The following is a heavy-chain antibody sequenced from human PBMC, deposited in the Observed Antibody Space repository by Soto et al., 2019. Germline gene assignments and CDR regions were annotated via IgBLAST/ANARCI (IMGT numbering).Heavy chain of an antibody. D-gene: IGHD6-19*01. CDR1: GFTFSSYG. V-gene: IGHV3-33*01. CDR2: IWYDGSNK. Sequence: GGSLRLSCAASGFTFSSYGMHWVRQAPGKGLEWVAVIWYDGSNKYYADSVKGRFTISRDNSKNTLYLQMNSLRAEDTAVYYCARGYVAVAGIVDYWGQGTLVTVSS. J-gene: IGHJ4*02. CDR3: ARGYVAVAGIVDY.